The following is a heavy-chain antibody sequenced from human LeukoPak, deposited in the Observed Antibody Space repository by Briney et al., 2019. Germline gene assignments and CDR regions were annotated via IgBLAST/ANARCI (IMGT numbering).Heavy chain of an antibody. Sequence: PSETLSLTCAVYGGSFSGYYWSWIRQSPGKGLEWIGEINHSGSTNYNPSLKSRVTISVDTSKNQFSLKLSSVTAADTAVYYCARGPRWFDPWGQGTLVTVSS. CDR3: ARGPRWFDP. CDR1: GGSFSGYY. CDR2: INHSGST. V-gene: IGHV4-34*01. J-gene: IGHJ5*02.